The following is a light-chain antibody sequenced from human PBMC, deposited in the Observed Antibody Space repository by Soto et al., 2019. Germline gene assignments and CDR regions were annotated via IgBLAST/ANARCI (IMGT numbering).Light chain of an antibody. CDR2: ELN. V-gene: IGLV2-23*02. CDR3: CSYAGGSTYVL. Sequence: QSALTQPASVSGSPGQSITISCTGTNSDVGSYDLVSWYQQHPGKAPKLMIFELNKRPSGVSNRFSGSKSGNTASLTISGLQAEDESDYYCCSYAGGSTYVLFGGGTKVTVL. J-gene: IGLJ3*02. CDR1: NSDVGSYDL.